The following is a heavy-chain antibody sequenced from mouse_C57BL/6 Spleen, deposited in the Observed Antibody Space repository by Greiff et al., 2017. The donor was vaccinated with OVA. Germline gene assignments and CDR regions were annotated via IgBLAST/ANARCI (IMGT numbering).Heavy chain of an antibody. Sequence: QVQLQQPGAELVMPGASVKLSCKASGYTFTSYWMHWVKQRPGLGLEWIGEIDPSDSYTNYNQKFKGKSTLTVDKSSSTAYMQLSSLTSEDAAVYYCARSGSSYAMDYWGQGTSVTVSS. J-gene: IGHJ4*01. CDR3: ARSGSSYAMDY. D-gene: IGHD1-1*01. CDR2: IDPSDSYT. V-gene: IGHV1-69*01. CDR1: GYTFTSYW.